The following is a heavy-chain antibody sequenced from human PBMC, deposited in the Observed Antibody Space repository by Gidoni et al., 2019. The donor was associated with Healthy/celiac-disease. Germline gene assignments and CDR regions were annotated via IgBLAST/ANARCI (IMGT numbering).Heavy chain of an antibody. V-gene: IGHV3-53*01. CDR2: IYSGGST. CDR1: GLTVSSNY. CDR3: ARNFRAYGSGLDP. J-gene: IGHJ5*02. Sequence: EVQLVESGGGVNQRGGSLRLSCAADGLTVSSNYMSWVRQAPGKGLEWVSVIYSGGSTYYADSVKCRFTISRDNSKTTLYLQMNSLRAEATAVYYCARNFRAYGSGLDPWGQGTLVTVSS. D-gene: IGHD3-10*01.